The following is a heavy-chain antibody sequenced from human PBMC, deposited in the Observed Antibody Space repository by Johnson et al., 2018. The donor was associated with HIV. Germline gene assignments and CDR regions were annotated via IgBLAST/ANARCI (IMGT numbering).Heavy chain of an antibody. CDR1: GFTFSDYY. D-gene: IGHD6-19*01. Sequence: QVQLVESGGGLVKPGGSLRLSCAASGFTFSDYYMSWIRQAPGKGLEWVSYISYSASSMFYADSLQGRFTISRDNAKNPLYLQMHYLRGEATSVYYCARLERLGGLSRVLDMWGQGTMVTVSS. V-gene: IGHV3-11*04. J-gene: IGHJ3*02. CDR2: ISYSASSM. CDR3: ARLERLGGLSRVLDM.